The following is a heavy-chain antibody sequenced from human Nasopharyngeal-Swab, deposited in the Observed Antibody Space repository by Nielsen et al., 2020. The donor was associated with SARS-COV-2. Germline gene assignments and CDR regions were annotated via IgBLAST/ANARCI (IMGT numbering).Heavy chain of an antibody. CDR2: IKSKTDGGTT. J-gene: IGHJ5*02. CDR3: TTDLRSAGLTKNRLLLWFGELRRTNWFDP. D-gene: IGHD3-10*01. Sequence: VRQAPGKGLEWVGRIKSKTDGGTTDYAAPVKGRFTISRDDSKNTLYLRMNSLKTEDTAVYYCTTDLRSAGLTKNRLLLWFGELRRTNWFDPWGQGTLVTVSS. V-gene: IGHV3-15*01.